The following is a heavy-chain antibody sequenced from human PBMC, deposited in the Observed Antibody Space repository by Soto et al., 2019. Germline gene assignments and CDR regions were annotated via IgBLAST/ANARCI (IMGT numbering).Heavy chain of an antibody. Sequence: KQSQTLSLTCAISGDSVSRNSGAWNWIRQSPSRGLEWLGRTYYRSKWYNDYAVSVKSRITINPDTSKNQFSLQLNSVTPEDTAVYYCARALSPCTFSSCFMHVKGDSPFDYWGQGTLVTVSS. CDR2: TYYRSKWYN. J-gene: IGHJ4*02. V-gene: IGHV6-1*01. CDR3: ARALSPCTFSSCFMHVKGDSPFDY. CDR1: GDSVSRNSGA. D-gene: IGHD2-2*01.